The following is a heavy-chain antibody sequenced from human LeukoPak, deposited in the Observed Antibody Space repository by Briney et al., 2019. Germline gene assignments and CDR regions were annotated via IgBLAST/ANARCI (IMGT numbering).Heavy chain of an antibody. Sequence: PGGSLRLSCAASGFTVSSNYMHWVRQAPGKGLEWVAVISYDGSNKYYADSVKGRFTISRDNSKNTLYLQMNSLRAEDTAVYYCAKEMAFDIWGQGTMVTVSS. CDR2: ISYDGSNK. J-gene: IGHJ3*02. CDR1: GFTVSSNY. CDR3: AKEMAFDI. V-gene: IGHV3-30*18.